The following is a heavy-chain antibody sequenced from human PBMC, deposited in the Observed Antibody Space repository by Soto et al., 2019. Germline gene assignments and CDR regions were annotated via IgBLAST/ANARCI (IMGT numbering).Heavy chain of an antibody. CDR2: IYWDDDE. J-gene: IGHJ4*02. CDR1: GFSLSTSGVG. CDR3: AHRRQQLGSFDY. D-gene: IGHD6-13*01. V-gene: IGHV2-5*02. Sequence: SGPTLVNPTQTLTLTCTFSGFSLSTSGVGVGWIRQPPGKALEWLALIYWDDDERYSPSLKSRLTIIKYTSKNQVVLTMTNMDPVDTATYYCAHRRQQLGSFDYWGQGTLVTVSS.